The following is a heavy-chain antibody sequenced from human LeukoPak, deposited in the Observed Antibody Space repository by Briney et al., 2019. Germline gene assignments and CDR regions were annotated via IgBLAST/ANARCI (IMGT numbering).Heavy chain of an antibody. V-gene: IGHV4-39*07. CDR2: INHSGST. CDR3: ASIAAAAQTFDY. J-gene: IGHJ4*02. D-gene: IGHD6-13*01. CDR1: GGSISSGDYY. Sequence: SETLSLTCTVSGGSISSGDYYWSWIRQPPGKGLEWIGEINHSGSTNYNPSLKSRVTISVDTSKNQFSLKLSPVTAADTAVYYCASIAAAAQTFDYWGQGTLVTVSS.